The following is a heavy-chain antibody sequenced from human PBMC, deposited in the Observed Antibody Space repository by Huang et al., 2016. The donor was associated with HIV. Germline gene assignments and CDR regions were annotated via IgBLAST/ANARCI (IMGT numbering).Heavy chain of an antibody. CDR3: ARLPGSITMIRGVITDPY. V-gene: IGHV4-39*01. J-gene: IGHJ4*02. CDR1: GGSIRSDNYY. Sequence: QLQLQESGPGLVKPSETLSLTCTVSGGSIRSDNYYWGWLRQPPGKGLEWIGSIYYRGSTYYNPALKSRVTITVDTSKNQFSLKMRSVTAADTAVYYCARLPGSITMIRGVITDPYWGQGTLVTVSS. D-gene: IGHD3-10*01. CDR2: IYYRGST.